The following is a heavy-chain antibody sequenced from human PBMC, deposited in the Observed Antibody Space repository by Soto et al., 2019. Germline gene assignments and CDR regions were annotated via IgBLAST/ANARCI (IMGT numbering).Heavy chain of an antibody. V-gene: IGHV4-31*03. D-gene: IGHD3-10*01. CDR3: ARQITLVRGVDS. CDR2: MYYNGNT. J-gene: IGHJ4*02. Sequence: QVQLQESGPGLVKPSQTLSLTCTVSGGSVRSGTFYWSWIRQHPGKGMEWIGSMYYNGNTHYNPSRKSRITISGDTSKNHYSLKLSSVTAEDTALYYCARQITLVRGVDSWGQGTLVTVSS. CDR1: GGSVRSGTFY.